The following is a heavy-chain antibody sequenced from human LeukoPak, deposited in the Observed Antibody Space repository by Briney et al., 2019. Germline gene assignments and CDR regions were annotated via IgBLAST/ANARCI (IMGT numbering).Heavy chain of an antibody. D-gene: IGHD5-12*01. CDR1: GYPINSGYY. CDR2: IYHTGST. Sequence: SETLSLTCTVSGYPINSGYYWGWIRQPPGKGLEWIGSIYHTGSTYYNPSLKSRVTISVDTSKNQFSLKLSSVTAADTAVYYCARVATITNECDYWGQGTLVIVSS. V-gene: IGHV4-38-2*02. J-gene: IGHJ4*02. CDR3: ARVATITNECDY.